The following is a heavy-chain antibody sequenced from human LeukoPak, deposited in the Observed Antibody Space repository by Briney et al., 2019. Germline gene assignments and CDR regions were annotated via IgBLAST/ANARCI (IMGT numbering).Heavy chain of an antibody. V-gene: IGHV4-59*08. J-gene: IGHJ4*02. CDR2: IYYSGST. Sequence: SETLSLTCTVAGGSISNYYWSWIRQPPGKGLEWIGYIYYSGSTNYNPSLKSRVTISVDTSKNQFSLQLSSVTAADTAVYYCARRRRIVGATDYFDYWGQGTLVTVSS. CDR3: ARRRRIVGATDYFDY. CDR1: GGSISNYY. D-gene: IGHD1-26*01.